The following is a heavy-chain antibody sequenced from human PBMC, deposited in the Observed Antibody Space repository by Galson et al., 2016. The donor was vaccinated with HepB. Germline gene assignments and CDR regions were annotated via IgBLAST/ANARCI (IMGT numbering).Heavy chain of an antibody. D-gene: IGHD2-2*01. CDR3: AKHEPSFCSSAICYPYYFDY. CDR2: IYYSGRT. V-gene: IGHV4-39*01. CDR1: GGSIGSNNYY. J-gene: IGHJ4*02. Sequence: ETLSLTCSVSGGSIGSNNYYWGWIRQPPGKGLEWIGSIYYSGRTFYNPSLQSRVTISVDTSKNPFSLSLNSVTAADTAVYYCAKHEPSFCSSAICYPYYFDYWGQGTLVTVSS.